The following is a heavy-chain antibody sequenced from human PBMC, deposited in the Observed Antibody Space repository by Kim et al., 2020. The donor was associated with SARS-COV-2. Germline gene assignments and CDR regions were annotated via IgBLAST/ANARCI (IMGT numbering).Heavy chain of an antibody. V-gene: IGHV1-24*01. D-gene: IGHD6-19*01. CDR2: FDPEDGET. J-gene: IGHJ6*02. CDR3: AAGRAVAATFYYYDYYYIMAV. CDR1: GYTLSELS. Sequence: ASVKVSCKVSGYTLSELSMHWVRQAPGKGLQWMGGFDPEDGETIYAQKFQGRVTMTEDTSTDTAYMELSSLRSEDTAVYFCAAGRAVAATFYYYDYYYIMAVWGQGTTVTVSS.